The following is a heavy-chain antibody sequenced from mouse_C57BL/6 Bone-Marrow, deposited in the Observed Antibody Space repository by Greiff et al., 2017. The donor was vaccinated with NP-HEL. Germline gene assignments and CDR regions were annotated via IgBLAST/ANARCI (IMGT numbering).Heavy chain of an antibody. CDR3: ARGNWVPYFDY. Sequence: LQQSGASVKISCKASGYAFSSYWMNWVKQRPGKGLEWIGQIYPGDGDTNYNGKFKGKATLTADKSSSTAYMQLSSLTSEDSAVYFCARGNWVPYFDYWGQGTTLTVSS. CDR1: GYAFSSYW. V-gene: IGHV1-80*01. CDR2: IYPGDGDT. J-gene: IGHJ2*01. D-gene: IGHD4-1*01.